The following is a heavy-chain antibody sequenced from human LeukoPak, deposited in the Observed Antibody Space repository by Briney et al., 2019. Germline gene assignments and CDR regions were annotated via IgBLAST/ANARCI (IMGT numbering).Heavy chain of an antibody. J-gene: IGHJ3*02. V-gene: IGHV3-48*04. CDR2: ISSSSSTI. D-gene: IGHD2-21*02. CDR3: ARYYCGGDCPTAHDAFDI. CDR1: GFTFSTYG. Sequence: GGSLRLSCAASGFTFSTYGMHWVRQAPGKGLEWVSYISSSSSTIYYADSVKGRFTISRDNAKNSLYLQMNSLRAEDTAVYYCARYYCGGDCPTAHDAFDIWGQGTMVTVSS.